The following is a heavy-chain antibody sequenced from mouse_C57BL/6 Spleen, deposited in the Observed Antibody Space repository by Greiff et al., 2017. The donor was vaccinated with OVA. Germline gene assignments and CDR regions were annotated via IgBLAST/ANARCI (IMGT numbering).Heavy chain of an antibody. D-gene: IGHD1-2*01. Sequence: VQLQQSVAELVRPGASVKLSCTASGFNIKNTYMDWVKQRPEKGLEWIGRIDPANGNTKYAPKFQGKATLTADTSSNTAYLQLSSLTSEDTAIYYCARDYGPWYYGGWGTGTTVTVSS. J-gene: IGHJ1*03. CDR1: GFNIKNTY. CDR3: ARDYGPWYYGG. V-gene: IGHV14-3*01. CDR2: IDPANGNT.